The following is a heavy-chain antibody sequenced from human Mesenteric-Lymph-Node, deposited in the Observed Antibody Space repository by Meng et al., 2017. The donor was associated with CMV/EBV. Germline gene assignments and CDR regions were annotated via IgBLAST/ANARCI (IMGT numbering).Heavy chain of an antibody. V-gene: IGHV4-39*01. CDR2: IYYSGITY. D-gene: IGHD5-18*01. J-gene: IGHJ4*02. CDR3: ARHSALLVTNFDY. CDR1: GGSISSRSYY. Sequence: HLQLQDSGPGRLNPSETLSLTCTVSGGSISSRSYYWGWIRQPPGKGLEWIGYIYYSGITYYYNPSLKTRVTISVDTSKNQFSLNLSSVTAADTAVYYCARHSALLVTNFDYWGQGTLVTVSS.